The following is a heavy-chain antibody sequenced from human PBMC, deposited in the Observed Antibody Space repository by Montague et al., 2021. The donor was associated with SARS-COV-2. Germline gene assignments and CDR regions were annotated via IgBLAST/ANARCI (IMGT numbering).Heavy chain of an antibody. CDR2: IDWDDDK. V-gene: IGHV2-70*04. D-gene: IGHD3-9*01. Sequence: PALVKPTQTLTLTCTFSGFSLSTSGMRASWIRQPPGKALEWLARIDWDDDKFYSTSLKTMLTISKDTSKNQVVLTMTNMDPVDTATYYCARSYYDILTAYYTPFEYWGQGTLVTVSS. J-gene: IGHJ4*02. CDR1: GFSLSTSGMR. CDR3: ARSYYDILTAYYTPFEY.